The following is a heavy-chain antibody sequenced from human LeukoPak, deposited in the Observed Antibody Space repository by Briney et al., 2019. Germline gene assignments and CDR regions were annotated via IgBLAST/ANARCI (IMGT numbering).Heavy chain of an antibody. J-gene: IGHJ3*02. CDR1: GYTLTELS. CDR2: FDPEDGET. CDR3: ARGLGGSIRKLLWFGADAFDI. V-gene: IGHV1-24*01. D-gene: IGHD3-10*01. Sequence: ASVKVSCKVSGYTLTELSMHWVRQAPGKGLEWMGGFDPEDGETIYAQKFQGRVTMTEDTSTDTAYMELSSLRSEDTAVYYCARGLGGSIRKLLWFGADAFDIWGQGTMVTVSS.